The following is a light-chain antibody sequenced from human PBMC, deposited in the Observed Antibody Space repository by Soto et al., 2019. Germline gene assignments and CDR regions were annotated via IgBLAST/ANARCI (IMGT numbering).Light chain of an antibody. CDR3: QQYASAPFS. Sequence: EVVLTQSPGAVSLSPGDRATLSCRASHSINTSFLAWFQQKPGQAPRLLISAASTRATGIPDRFSGSASETDFTLTINRLEPEDSAVYYCQQYASAPFSLGPGTKVDIK. J-gene: IGKJ3*01. V-gene: IGKV3-20*01. CDR1: HSINTSF. CDR2: AAS.